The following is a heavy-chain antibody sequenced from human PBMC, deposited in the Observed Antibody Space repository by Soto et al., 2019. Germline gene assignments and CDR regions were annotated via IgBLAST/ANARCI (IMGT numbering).Heavy chain of an antibody. CDR2: ISAYNGNT. CDR3: ARGGPVDDYKEDYYMDV. V-gene: IGHV1-18*01. J-gene: IGHJ6*03. D-gene: IGHD4-4*01. Sequence: ASVKVSCKASGYTFTSYGISWVRQAPGQGLEWMGWISAYNGNTNYAQKLQGRVTMTTDTSTNTAYMELRSLRSDDTAVYYCARGGPVDDYKEDYYMDVWGKGTTVTVSS. CDR1: GYTFTSYG.